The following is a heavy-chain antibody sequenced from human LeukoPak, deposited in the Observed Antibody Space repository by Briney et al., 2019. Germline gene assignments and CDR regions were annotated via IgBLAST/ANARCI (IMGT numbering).Heavy chain of an antibody. D-gene: IGHD6-13*01. Sequence: SETLTLTCTVSGGSISSSSYYWGWIRQPPGKGLEWIGSIYYSGSTYYNPSLKSRVTISVDTSKNQFSLKLSSVTAADTAVYYCASLDSSSWYHWFDPWGQGTLVTVSS. CDR3: ASLDSSSWYHWFDP. CDR1: GGSISSSSYY. V-gene: IGHV4-39*01. J-gene: IGHJ5*02. CDR2: IYYSGST.